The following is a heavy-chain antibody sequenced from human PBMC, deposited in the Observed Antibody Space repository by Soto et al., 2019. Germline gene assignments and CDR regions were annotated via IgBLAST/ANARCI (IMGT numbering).Heavy chain of an antibody. Sequence: GESLKISCKGSGYSFTSYWIGWVRQMPGKGLEWMGIIYPGYSDTRYSPSFQGQVTISADKSISTAYLQWSSLKASDTAMYYCARHRGDTNYSYYYGMDVWGQGTTVTVSS. CDR2: IYPGYSDT. J-gene: IGHJ6*02. CDR1: GYSFTSYW. V-gene: IGHV5-51*01. CDR3: ARHRGDTNYSYYYGMDV. D-gene: IGHD4-17*01.